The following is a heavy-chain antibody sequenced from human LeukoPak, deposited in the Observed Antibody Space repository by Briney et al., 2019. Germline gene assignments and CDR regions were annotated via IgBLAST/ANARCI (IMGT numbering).Heavy chain of an antibody. CDR3: SRSLNS. CDR1: GFTFSGSW. V-gene: IGHV3-7*01. J-gene: IGHJ4*02. Sequence: GGSLRLSCAASGFTFSGSWMDWVRQAPGKGLERVANIKGDGRETYYVDSAKGRFTISRDNAKSSLYLQMDSLRVEDTAIYYCSRSLNSWGQGTLVTVSS. CDR2: IKGDGRET.